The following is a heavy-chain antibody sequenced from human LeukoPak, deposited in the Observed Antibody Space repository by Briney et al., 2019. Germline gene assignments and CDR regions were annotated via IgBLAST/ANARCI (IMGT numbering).Heavy chain of an antibody. Sequence: QPGRSLRLSCAASGFTFSNYAMHWVRQAPGQGLEWVAIISNDGSDERSADSVKGRFTISRDNSKNTLYLQMNSLRAGDTAVYYCARPTPGEFSFLIDYWGQGTLVTVSS. CDR1: GFTFSNYA. D-gene: IGHD3-16*02. V-gene: IGHV3-30*01. CDR2: ISNDGSDE. CDR3: ARPTPGEFSFLIDY. J-gene: IGHJ4*02.